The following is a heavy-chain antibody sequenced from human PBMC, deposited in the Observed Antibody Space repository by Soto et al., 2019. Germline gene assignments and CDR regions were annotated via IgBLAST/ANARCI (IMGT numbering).Heavy chain of an antibody. V-gene: IGHV1-18*01. J-gene: IGHJ6*02. D-gene: IGHD3-10*01. CDR1: GYTFTNSG. CDR3: ARLVGSGSYPHYGVDV. CDR2: ISAYNGNT. Sequence: ASVKVSCKASGYTFTNSGITWVQQAPGQGLEWMGWISAYNGNTHYTQRLQGRVTMTTDTSTSTAYLQWSSLKASDTAMYYCARLVGSGSYPHYGVDVWGQGTTVTVSS.